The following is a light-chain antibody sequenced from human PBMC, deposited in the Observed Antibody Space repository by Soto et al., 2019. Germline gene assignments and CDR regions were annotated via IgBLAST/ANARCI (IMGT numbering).Light chain of an antibody. J-gene: IGLJ1*01. V-gene: IGLV2-23*02. CDR1: SSDVGSYNL. Sequence: QSVLTQPASVSGSPGQSITISCTGTSSDVGSYNLVSWYQQHPGKAPKLMIYEVSKRPSGVSNRFSGSKSGNTASLTISGLQAEDEADYSCCSYAGSRRVFGTGTKDTDL. CDR3: CSYAGSRRV. CDR2: EVS.